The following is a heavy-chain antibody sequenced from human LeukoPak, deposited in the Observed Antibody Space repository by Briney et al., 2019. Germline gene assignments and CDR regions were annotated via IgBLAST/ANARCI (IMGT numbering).Heavy chain of an antibody. Sequence: HGASVKVSCKASGYTFTGYYMHWVRQAPGQGLEWMGWINPNSGGTNYAQKFQGRVTMTRDTSISTAYMELSRLRSDDTAVYYCARYYDSENWFDPWGQGTLVTVSS. J-gene: IGHJ5*02. CDR2: INPNSGGT. V-gene: IGHV1-2*02. CDR3: ARYYDSENWFDP. D-gene: IGHD3-22*01. CDR1: GYTFTGYY.